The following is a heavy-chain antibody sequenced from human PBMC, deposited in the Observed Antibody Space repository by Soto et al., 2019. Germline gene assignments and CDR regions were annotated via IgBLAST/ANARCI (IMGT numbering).Heavy chain of an antibody. CDR2: ISAYNGNT. Sequence: ASVKVSCKASGYTFTSYGISWVRQAPGQGLEWMGWISAYNGNTNYAQKLQGRVTMTTDTSTSTAYMELRSLRSDDTAVYYCARGQGYYGSGSYRYNNWFDPWGQGTPVTVSS. CDR1: GYTFTSYG. D-gene: IGHD3-10*01. CDR3: ARGQGYYGSGSYRYNNWFDP. V-gene: IGHV1-18*01. J-gene: IGHJ5*02.